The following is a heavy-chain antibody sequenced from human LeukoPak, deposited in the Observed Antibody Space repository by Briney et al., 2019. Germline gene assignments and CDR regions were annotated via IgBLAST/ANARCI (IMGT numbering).Heavy chain of an antibody. D-gene: IGHD3-3*02. CDR3: ARDGGSISS. V-gene: IGHV4-31*03. J-gene: IGHJ4*02. CDR1: GGSISSGGYY. CDR2: IYYSGST. Sequence: PSETLPLTCTVSGGSISSGGYYWSWIRQHPGKGLEWIGYIYYSGSTYYNPSLKSRVTISGDTSKNQFSLKLSSVTAADTAVYYCARDGGSISSWGQGTLVTVSS.